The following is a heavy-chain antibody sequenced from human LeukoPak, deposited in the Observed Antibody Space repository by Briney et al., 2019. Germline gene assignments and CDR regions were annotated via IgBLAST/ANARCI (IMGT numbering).Heavy chain of an antibody. CDR2: IYYSGST. J-gene: IGHJ6*03. Sequence: SETLSLTCTVSGGSISSHYWSWIRQPPGKGLEWIGYIYYSGSTNYNPSLKSRVTISVDTSKNQFSLKLSSVTAADTAVYYCARGKHFLWFGEISPHYYYYMDVWGKGTTVTISS. D-gene: IGHD3-10*01. V-gene: IGHV4-59*11. CDR3: ARGKHFLWFGEISPHYYYYMDV. CDR1: GGSISSHY.